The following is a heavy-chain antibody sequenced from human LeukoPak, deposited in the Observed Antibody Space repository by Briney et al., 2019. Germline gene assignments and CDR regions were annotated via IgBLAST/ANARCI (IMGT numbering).Heavy chain of an antibody. J-gene: IGHJ3*02. Sequence: SETLSLTCAVYGGSFSGYYWSWIRQPPGKGLEWIGEINHSGSTNYNPSLKSRVTISVDTSKDQFSLKLSSVTAADTAVYYCARPTRGAFDIWGQGTMVTVSS. CDR3: ARPTRGAFDI. V-gene: IGHV4-34*01. CDR1: GGSFSGYY. CDR2: INHSGST.